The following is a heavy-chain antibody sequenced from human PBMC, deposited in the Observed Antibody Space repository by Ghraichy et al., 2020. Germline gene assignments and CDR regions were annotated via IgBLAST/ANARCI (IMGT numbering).Heavy chain of an antibody. CDR3: ARGGSYYDRSGYLRPHHFNL. CDR2: ISNAGTT. J-gene: IGHJ2*01. V-gene: IGHV4-59*01. CDR1: GGSISSYH. D-gene: IGHD3-22*01. Sequence: SETLSLTCSVAGGSISSYHWNWNRQSPGKGLEWIGYISNAGTTNYNPSLKSRVTILVDTPKNQVSLKLTSVTAADTAVYYCARGGSYYDRSGYLRPHHFNLWGRGALVTVSS.